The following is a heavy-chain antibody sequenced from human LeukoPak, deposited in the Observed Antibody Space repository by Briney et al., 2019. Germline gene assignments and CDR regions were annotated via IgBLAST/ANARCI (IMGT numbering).Heavy chain of an antibody. CDR3: ARDPESSMDV. D-gene: IGHD6-13*01. Sequence: GGSLRLSCEASGFTFSSHGFHWVRQAPGKGLEWVAAIWYDGSKKCYGNSVKGRFTISRDNSKNTVHLQMNSLRVEDTAVYYCARDPESSMDVWGQGTTVTVSS. J-gene: IGHJ6*02. CDR1: GFTFSSHG. V-gene: IGHV3-33*01. CDR2: IWYDGSKK.